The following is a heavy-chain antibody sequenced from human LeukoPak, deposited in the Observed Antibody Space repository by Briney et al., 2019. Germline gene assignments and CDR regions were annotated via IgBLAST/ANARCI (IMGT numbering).Heavy chain of an antibody. Sequence: GGSLRLSCTASGFAFDEHGMSWVRQVPGKGLEWVSGINWSGGSTGYADPLRGRLTISRDNAKNSLYLQMDSLRAEDTALYYCARAPITSPFYFDYWGQGTLVTVSS. CDR2: INWSGGST. CDR3: ARAPITSPFYFDY. D-gene: IGHD2-2*01. CDR1: GFAFDEHG. J-gene: IGHJ4*02. V-gene: IGHV3-20*04.